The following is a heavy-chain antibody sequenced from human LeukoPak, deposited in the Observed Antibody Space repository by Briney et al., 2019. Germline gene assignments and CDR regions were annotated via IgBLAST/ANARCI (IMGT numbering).Heavy chain of an antibody. J-gene: IGHJ4*02. V-gene: IGHV1-69*13. D-gene: IGHD3-22*01. Sequence: ASVKVSCKASGGTFSSYAISWVRQAPGQGLEWMGGIIPIFGTANYAQKFQGRVTITADESTSTAYMELSSLRSEDTAVYYCARVGDHYYDSSGYLDYWGQGTLVTVSS. CDR3: ARVGDHYYDSSGYLDY. CDR2: IIPIFGTA. CDR1: GGTFSSYA.